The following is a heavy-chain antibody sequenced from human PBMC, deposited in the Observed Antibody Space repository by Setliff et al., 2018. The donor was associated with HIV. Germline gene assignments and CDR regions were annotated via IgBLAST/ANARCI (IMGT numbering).Heavy chain of an antibody. CDR1: GGSISKSRYY. V-gene: IGHV4-39*07. Sequence: PSETLSLTCTVSGGSISKSRYYWGWIRRPPGKGLEWIGSISYSGSTYYNPSLKSRVTISLDTSKNQFSLRLSSVTAADTAVYYCARDMDKLRVTALPPHAFDIWGQGTMVTVSS. J-gene: IGHJ3*02. CDR2: ISYSGST. CDR3: ARDMDKLRVTALPPHAFDI. D-gene: IGHD2-21*02.